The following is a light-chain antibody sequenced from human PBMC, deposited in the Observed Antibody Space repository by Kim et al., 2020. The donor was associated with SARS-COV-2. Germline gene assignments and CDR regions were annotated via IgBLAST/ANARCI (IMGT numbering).Light chain of an antibody. Sequence: SPGERATLSCRASQSVRSNYFAWYQQKPRHAPRLLFDAASTSATSIPDWFRGSGSRTYFTPTSSRLEPEDFAVYYWQQYGDPTRTFGEGTKVDIK. J-gene: IGKJ4*02. CDR1: QSVRSNY. CDR3: QQYGDPTRT. CDR2: AAS. V-gene: IGKV3-20*01.